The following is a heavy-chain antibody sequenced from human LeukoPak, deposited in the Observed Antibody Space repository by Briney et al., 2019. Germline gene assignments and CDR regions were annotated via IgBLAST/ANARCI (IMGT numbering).Heavy chain of an antibody. CDR2: VYYTGST. CDR1: DGSINTISDY. V-gene: IGHV4-39*07. Sequence: SETLSLTCSVSDGSINTISDYWGWVRQPPGKGLEWIGSVYYTGSTYYNAPFKSRVTISVDTSKNQFSLKLSSVTAADTAVYYCARVGPRPDFWSGYWRASDYYYYMDVWGKGTTVTVSS. CDR3: ARVGPRPDFWSGYWRASDYYYYMDV. J-gene: IGHJ6*03. D-gene: IGHD3-3*01.